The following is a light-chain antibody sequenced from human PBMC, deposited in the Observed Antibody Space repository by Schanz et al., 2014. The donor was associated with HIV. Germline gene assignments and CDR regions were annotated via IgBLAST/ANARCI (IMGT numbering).Light chain of an antibody. Sequence: DIQMTQSPSSLSASVGDRVTISCRASQGISSWLAWYQQKPGKAPKLLIYAASTLQSGVPSRFIGGGSGTDFTLTISSLQPEDFATYYCQQSHSTTWTFGQGTKVEIK. J-gene: IGKJ1*01. V-gene: IGKV1-12*01. CDR1: QGISSW. CDR2: AAS. CDR3: QQSHSTTWT.